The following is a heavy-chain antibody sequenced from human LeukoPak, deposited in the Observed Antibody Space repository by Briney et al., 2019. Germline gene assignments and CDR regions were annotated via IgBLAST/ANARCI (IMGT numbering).Heavy chain of an antibody. D-gene: IGHD1-26*01. J-gene: IGHJ4*02. CDR2: ISGSGGST. CDR3: AKEVAGATLADY. CDR1: GITLSSYG. Sequence: GGSLRLSCAVSGITLSSYGMSWVRQAPGKGLEWVSAISGSGGSTYYADSVKGRFTISRDNSKNTLYLQMNSLRAEDTAVYYCAKEVAGATLADYWGQGTLVTVSS. V-gene: IGHV3-23*01.